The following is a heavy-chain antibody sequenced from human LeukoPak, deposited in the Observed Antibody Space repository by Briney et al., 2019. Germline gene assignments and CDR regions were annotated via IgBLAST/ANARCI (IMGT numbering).Heavy chain of an antibody. Sequence: GGSLRLSCAASGFTFSSYAMSWVRQAPGKGPEWVSAISGSGGSTYYADSVKGRFTISRDNSKNTLYLQMNSLRAEDTAVYYCAKCPEVIVLRFLEWLSRFDYWGQGTLVTVSS. CDR3: AKCPEVIVLRFLEWLSRFDY. D-gene: IGHD3-3*01. CDR2: ISGSGGST. CDR1: GFTFSSYA. V-gene: IGHV3-23*01. J-gene: IGHJ4*02.